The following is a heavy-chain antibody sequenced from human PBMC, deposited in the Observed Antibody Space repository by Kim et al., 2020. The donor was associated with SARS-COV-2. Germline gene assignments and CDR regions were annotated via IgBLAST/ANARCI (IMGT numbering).Heavy chain of an antibody. CDR1: GFTFSGSA. D-gene: IGHD6-19*01. J-gene: IGHJ6*02. Sequence: GGSLRLSCAASGFTFSGSAMHWVRQASGKGLEWVGRIRSKANSYATAYAASVKGRFTISRDDSKNTAYLQMNSLKTEDTAVYYCTRHQDSTLTSYDRVVSWPVAGYYYYGMDVWGQGTTVTVSS. CDR3: TRHQDSTLTSYDRVVSWPVAGYYYYGMDV. CDR2: IRSKANSYAT. V-gene: IGHV3-73*01.